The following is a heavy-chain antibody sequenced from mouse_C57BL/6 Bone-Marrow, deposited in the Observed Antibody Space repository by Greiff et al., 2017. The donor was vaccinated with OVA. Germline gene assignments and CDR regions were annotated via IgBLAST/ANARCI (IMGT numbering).Heavy chain of an antibody. D-gene: IGHD2-3*01. J-gene: IGHJ3*01. V-gene: IGHV2-3*01. CDR3: AKLDGYYPWFAY. CDR1: GFSLTSYG. Sequence: VQLVESGPGLVAPSQSLSITCTVSGFSLTSYGVSWVRQPPGKGLEWLGVIWGDGGTNYHSALISRMSISKDNSKSQVFLTLISLHTDDTASYYCAKLDGYYPWFAYWGQGTLVTVSA. CDR2: IWGDGGT.